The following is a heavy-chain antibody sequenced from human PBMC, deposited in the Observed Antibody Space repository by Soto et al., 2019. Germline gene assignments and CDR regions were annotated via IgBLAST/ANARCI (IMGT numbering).Heavy chain of an antibody. J-gene: IGHJ5*02. V-gene: IGHV3-21*01. D-gene: IGHD6-13*01. CDR1: GFTFRSFT. Sequence: LRLSCAASGFTFRSFTMNWVRQAPGKGLEWVSTISSNSAYIYYTDALRGRFTISRDNAKNSLHLQMNSLRAEDTAVYYCTRDASRDSSARGWFDPWGPGTLVTVS. CDR3: TRDASRDSSARGWFDP. CDR2: ISSNSAYI.